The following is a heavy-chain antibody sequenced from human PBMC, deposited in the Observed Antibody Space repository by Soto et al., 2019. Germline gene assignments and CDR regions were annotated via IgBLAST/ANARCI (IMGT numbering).Heavy chain of an antibody. D-gene: IGHD3-22*01. CDR3: TTAMIVVAYFDY. V-gene: IGHV3-15*01. Sequence: PGKGLEWVGRIKSKTDGGTTDYAAPVKGRFAISRDDSKNTLYLQMNSLKTEDTAVYYCTTAMIVVAYFDYWGQGTLVTVSS. J-gene: IGHJ4*02. CDR2: IKSKTDGGTT.